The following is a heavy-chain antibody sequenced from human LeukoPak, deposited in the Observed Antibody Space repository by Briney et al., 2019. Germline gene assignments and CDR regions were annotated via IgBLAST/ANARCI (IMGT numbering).Heavy chain of an antibody. CDR1: GFTFSSYA. V-gene: IGHV3-30-3*01. CDR3: ARGDYYDSSGFDPDAFDI. J-gene: IGHJ3*02. Sequence: GGSLRLSCAASGFTFSSYAMHWVRQAPGKGLEWVAVISYDGSNKYYADSVKGRFTISRDSSKNTLYLQMNSLRAEDTAVYYCARGDYYDSSGFDPDAFDIWGQGTMVTVSS. CDR2: ISYDGSNK. D-gene: IGHD3-22*01.